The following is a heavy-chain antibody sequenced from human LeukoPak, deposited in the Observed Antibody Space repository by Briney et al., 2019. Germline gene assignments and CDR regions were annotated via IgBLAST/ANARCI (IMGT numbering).Heavy chain of an antibody. CDR3: ARDLVTVTKGFDI. D-gene: IGHD4-17*01. V-gene: IGHV4-59*01. CDR2: ISYIGST. Sequence: SETLSLTCTVSGASISSYYCSWIRQPPGKGLEWIGYISYIGSTNYNPSLKSRVTISIDTSRNQFSLRLSSVTAADTAVYYCARDLVTVTKGFDIWGQGTMVSVSS. CDR1: GASISSYY. J-gene: IGHJ3*02.